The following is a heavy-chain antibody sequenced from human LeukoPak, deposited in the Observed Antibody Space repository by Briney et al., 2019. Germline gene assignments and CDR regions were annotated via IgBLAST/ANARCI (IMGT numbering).Heavy chain of an antibody. Sequence: PSETLSLTCTVSGGSISSSSYYWGWGRQPPGKGLEWIVSIYYSGSTYYNPSLKSRVTISVDTSKNQFSLKLSSVTAADTAVYYCARLRGATPDDAIYYWGQGSLVTVSS. CDR3: ARLRGATPDDAIYY. CDR1: GGSISSSSYY. J-gene: IGHJ4*02. D-gene: IGHD1-26*01. V-gene: IGHV4-39*01. CDR2: IYYSGST.